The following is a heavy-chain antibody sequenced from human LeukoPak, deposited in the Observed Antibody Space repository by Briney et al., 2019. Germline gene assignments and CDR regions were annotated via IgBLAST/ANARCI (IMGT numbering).Heavy chain of an antibody. D-gene: IGHD2-15*01. J-gene: IGHJ4*02. CDR2: ISSSSSYI. CDR1: GFTFSSYS. Sequence: GGSLRLSCAASGFTFSSYSMNWVRQAPGKGLEWVSSISSSSSYIYYADSVKGRFTISRDNAKNSLYLQMNSLRVEDTAVYYCARGVAATGFALDYWGQGTLVTVSS. CDR3: ARGVAATGFALDY. V-gene: IGHV3-21*04.